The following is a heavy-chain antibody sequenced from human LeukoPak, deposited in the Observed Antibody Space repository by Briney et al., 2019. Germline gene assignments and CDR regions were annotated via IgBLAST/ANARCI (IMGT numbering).Heavy chain of an antibody. CDR1: GXTFSRYA. CDR2: ISSNGGST. Sequence: GGSLRLSCSASGXTFSRYALHWVRQAPGKGLESVSAISSNGGSTYYADSVKGRFTISRDNSKNTLYLQMSSLSAGDTAVYYCVKDGSGSYYTYYFDYWGQGTLVTVSS. D-gene: IGHD3-10*01. V-gene: IGHV3-64D*06. J-gene: IGHJ4*02. CDR3: VKDGSGSYYTYYFDY.